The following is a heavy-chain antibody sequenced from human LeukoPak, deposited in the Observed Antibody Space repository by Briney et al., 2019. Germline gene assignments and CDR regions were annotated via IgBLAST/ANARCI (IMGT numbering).Heavy chain of an antibody. CDR1: GFTFSSYG. D-gene: IGHD6-13*01. Sequence: GGSLRLSCAASGFTFSSYGMHWVRQAPGKGLEWVAVIWYDGSNKYYADSVKGRFTISRDNSKNTLYLQMNRLRAEDTAVYYCAKDWRVVPKAAGPSPADYWGQGTLVTVSS. CDR3: AKDWRVVPKAAGPSPADY. J-gene: IGHJ4*02. CDR2: IWYDGSNK. V-gene: IGHV3-30*02.